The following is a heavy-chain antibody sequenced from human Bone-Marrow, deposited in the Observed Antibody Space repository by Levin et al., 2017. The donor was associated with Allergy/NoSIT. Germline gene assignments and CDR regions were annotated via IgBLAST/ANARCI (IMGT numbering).Heavy chain of an antibody. CDR3: ARGALRGDYSY. V-gene: IGHV4-38-2*01. Sequence: SCAVSGYSISSGYYWGWIRQPPGKGLEWIGNTYHIGSPNYNPSLKSRVTISVDTSKNQFSLWLSSVTAADTAVYYCARGALRGDYSYWGQGTLVTVSS. D-gene: IGHD4-17*01. CDR1: GYSISSGYY. CDR2: TYHIGSP. J-gene: IGHJ4*02.